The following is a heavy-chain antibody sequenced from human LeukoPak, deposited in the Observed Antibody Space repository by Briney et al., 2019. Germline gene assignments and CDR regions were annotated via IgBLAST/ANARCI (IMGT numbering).Heavy chain of an antibody. J-gene: IGHJ4*02. D-gene: IGHD3-22*01. CDR2: INAGNGNT. CDR3: ARDGYYYDSSGYYSFFDY. CDR1: GYTFTSYA. Sequence: WASVKVSCTASGYTFTSYAMHWVRQAPGQRLEWMGWINAGNGNTKYSQKFQGRVTITRDTSASTAYMELSSLRSEDTAVYYCARDGYYYDSSGYYSFFDYWGQGTLVTVSS. V-gene: IGHV1-3*01.